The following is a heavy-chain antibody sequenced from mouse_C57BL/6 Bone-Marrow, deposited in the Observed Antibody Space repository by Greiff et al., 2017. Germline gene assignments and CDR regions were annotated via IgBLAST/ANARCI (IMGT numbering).Heavy chain of an antibody. J-gene: IGHJ4*01. V-gene: IGHV3-8*01. CDR2: ISYSGST. CDR1: GYSNTSDY. CDR3: ARAYYSNYDYAMDY. D-gene: IGHD2-5*01. Sequence: EVQRVESGPGLAKPSQTLSLTCSVTGYSNTSDYWNWIRKFPGNKLEYMGYISYSGSTYYNPSLKSRISITRDTSKNQYYLQLNSVTTEDTATYYCARAYYSNYDYAMDYWGQGTSVTVSS.